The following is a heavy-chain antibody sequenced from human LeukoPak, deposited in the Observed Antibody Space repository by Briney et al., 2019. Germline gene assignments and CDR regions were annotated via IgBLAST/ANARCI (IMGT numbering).Heavy chain of an antibody. D-gene: IGHD3-22*01. Sequence: SETLTLTCTVSGGSISSGDYYWSWIRQPPGKGLEWIGYIYYSGSTYYNPSLKSRVTISVDTSKNQFSLKLCSVTAADTAVYYCARASGPLDSSLYYFDYWGQGTLVTVSS. CDR3: ARASGPLDSSLYYFDY. J-gene: IGHJ4*02. CDR2: IYYSGST. CDR1: GGSISSGDYY. V-gene: IGHV4-30-4*01.